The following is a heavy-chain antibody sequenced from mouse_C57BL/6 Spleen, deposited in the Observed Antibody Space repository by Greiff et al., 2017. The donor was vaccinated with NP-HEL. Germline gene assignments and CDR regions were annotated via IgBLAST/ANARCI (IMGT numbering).Heavy chain of an antibody. V-gene: IGHV2-2*01. D-gene: IGHD2-2*01. CDR2: IWSGGST. Sequence: VKLMESGPGLVQPSQSLSITCTVSGFSLTSYGVHWVRQSPGKGLEWLGVIWSGGSTDYNAAFISRLSISKDNSKSQVFFKMNSLQADDTAIYYCAASTMVTPAWFAYWGQGTLVTVSA. CDR1: GFSLTSYG. J-gene: IGHJ3*01. CDR3: AASTMVTPAWFAY.